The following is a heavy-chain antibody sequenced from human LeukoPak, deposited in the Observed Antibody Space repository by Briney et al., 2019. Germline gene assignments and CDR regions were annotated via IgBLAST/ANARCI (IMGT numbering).Heavy chain of an antibody. CDR3: ARSLYYYDSSGSSPPYYYYYYGMDV. CDR2: IWYDGSNK. Sequence: PGGSLRLSCAASGFTFSSYGMHWVRQAPGKGLEWVAVIWYDGSNKYYADSVKGRFTISRDNSKNTLYLQMNSLRAEDTAVYYCARSLYYYDSSGSSPPYYYYYYGMDVWGQGTTVTVSS. V-gene: IGHV3-33*01. J-gene: IGHJ6*02. CDR1: GFTFSSYG. D-gene: IGHD3-22*01.